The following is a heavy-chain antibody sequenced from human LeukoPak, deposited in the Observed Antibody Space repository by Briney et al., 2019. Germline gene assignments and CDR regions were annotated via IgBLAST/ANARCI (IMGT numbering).Heavy chain of an antibody. CDR1: GYTFTSYG. CDR2: ISAYNGNT. CDR3: ARGIVVVPAAMEGWFDP. Sequence: ASVKVSCKASGYTFTSYGISWVRQAPGQGLEWMGWISAYNGNTNYAQKLQGRVTMTTDTSTSTAYMELRSLRSDDTAVYYCARGIVVVPAAMEGWFDPWGQGTLVTVSS. J-gene: IGHJ5*02. V-gene: IGHV1-18*01. D-gene: IGHD2-2*01.